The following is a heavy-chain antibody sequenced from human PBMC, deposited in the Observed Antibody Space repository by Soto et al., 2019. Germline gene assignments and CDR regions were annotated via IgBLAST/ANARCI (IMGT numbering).Heavy chain of an antibody. J-gene: IGHJ6*03. CDR1: GGSFSGYY. V-gene: IGHV4-34*01. Sequence: SETLSLTCAVYGGSFSGYYLSWIRQPPGKGLEWIGEINHSGSTNYNPSLKSRVTISVDTSKNQFSLKLSSVTAADTAVYYCARGLLELFYYYYMDVWGKGTTVTVSS. D-gene: IGHD1-26*01. CDR3: ARGLLELFYYYYMDV. CDR2: INHSGST.